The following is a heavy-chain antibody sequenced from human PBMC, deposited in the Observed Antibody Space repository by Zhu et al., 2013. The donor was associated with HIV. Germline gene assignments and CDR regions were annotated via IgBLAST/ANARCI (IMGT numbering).Heavy chain of an antibody. J-gene: IGHJ6*02. V-gene: IGHV1-3*01. D-gene: IGHD1-1*01. CDR1: GYSFTAYA. CDR2: VNADNGNT. Sequence: QVQIVQSRAEVRKPGASVQVSCRSSGYSFTAYAMHWVRQAPGQGLEWMGWVNADNGNTKYSQKFLGRISITMATSASTVYMELSSLTSEDTAVYYCARGRGKSGIYGMDVWGQGATVTV. CDR3: ARGRGKSGIYGMDV.